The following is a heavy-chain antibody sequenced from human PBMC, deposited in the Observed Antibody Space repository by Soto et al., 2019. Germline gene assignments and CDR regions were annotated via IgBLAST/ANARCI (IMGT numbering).Heavy chain of an antibody. Sequence: QVQLQESGPGLVKPSETLSLTCSVPGGSIRSHNWSWIRQPPGKGLEWIGCMYYSAMTEYNPSLKRRVTISAYTSNNKVSLRLTSVTAADTAVYYCARHPFDSWKGYTYYYYMDVWGKGTAVTVSS. D-gene: IGHD3-3*01. CDR2: MYYSAMT. CDR3: ARHPFDSWKGYTYYYYMDV. CDR1: GGSIRSHN. V-gene: IGHV4-59*08. J-gene: IGHJ6*03.